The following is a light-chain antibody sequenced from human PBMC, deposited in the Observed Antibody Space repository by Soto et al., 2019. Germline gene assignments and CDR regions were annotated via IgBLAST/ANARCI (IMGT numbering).Light chain of an antibody. J-gene: IGLJ2*01. CDR2: GNS. CDR3: QSYDSILSGVV. V-gene: IGLV1-40*01. CDR1: SSNIGAGYD. Sequence: QAVVTQPPSVSGAPGQRVTISCTGSSSNIGAGYDVHWYQQLPGTAPKLLIYGNSNRPSGVPDRFSGSKSGTSASLAITGLQAEDEADYYCQSYDSILSGVVFGGGTQLTVL.